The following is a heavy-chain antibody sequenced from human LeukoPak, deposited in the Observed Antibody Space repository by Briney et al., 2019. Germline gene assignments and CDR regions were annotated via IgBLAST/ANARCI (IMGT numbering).Heavy chain of an antibody. CDR1: GFTFTNYA. CDR2: ISAGGEST. Sequence: GGSLRLSCAASGFTFTNYAINWVRQAPGKGLEWVSGISAGGESTYYADSVRGRSTISRGNSKNTLWLHVNSLRVEDTAVYYCAKGGTVPWTGFDSWGQGTLVTVSS. V-gene: IGHV3-23*01. CDR3: AKGGTVPWTGFDS. D-gene: IGHD1-14*01. J-gene: IGHJ4*02.